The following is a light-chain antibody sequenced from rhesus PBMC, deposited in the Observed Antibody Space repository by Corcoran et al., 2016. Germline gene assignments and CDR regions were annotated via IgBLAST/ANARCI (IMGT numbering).Light chain of an antibody. CDR2: AAS. CDR3: LQDYSTPYS. V-gene: IGKV1-94*01. Sequence: DIQMTQSPSSLSASVGDRVTVTCRASQGINRELSWYQQKPGKAPTLLIYAASTLETGVSSRVSGRGSGTEYTLPISSLQPEDVAAYSCLQDYSTPYSFGQGTKVEIK. CDR1: QGINRE. J-gene: IGKJ2*01.